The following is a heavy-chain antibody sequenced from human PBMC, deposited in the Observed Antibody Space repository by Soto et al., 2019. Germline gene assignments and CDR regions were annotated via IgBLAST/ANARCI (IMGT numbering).Heavy chain of an antibody. CDR1: GFSLSTSGVG. J-gene: IGHJ5*02. D-gene: IGHD6-19*01. Sequence: SGPTLVNPTQTLTLTFTFSGFSLSTSGVGVGWIRQPPGKALEWLALIYWDDDKRYSPSLKSRLTITKDTSKNQVVLTMTNMDPVDTATYYCAHRQEQWLVLGYNWFDPWGQGTLVTVSS. V-gene: IGHV2-5*02. CDR3: AHRQEQWLVLGYNWFDP. CDR2: IYWDDDK.